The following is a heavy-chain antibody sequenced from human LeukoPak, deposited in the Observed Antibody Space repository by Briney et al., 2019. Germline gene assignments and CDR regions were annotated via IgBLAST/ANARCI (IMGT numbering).Heavy chain of an antibody. CDR2: INHSGST. CDR1: GGSFSGYC. CDR3: ASTYGGKAY. V-gene: IGHV4-34*01. J-gene: IGHJ4*02. D-gene: IGHD4-23*01. Sequence: SETLSLTCAVYGGSFSGYCWSWIRQPPGKGLEWIGEINHSGSTNYNPSLKSRVTISVDTSKNQFSLKLSSVTAADTAVYYCASTYGGKAYWGQGTLVTVSS.